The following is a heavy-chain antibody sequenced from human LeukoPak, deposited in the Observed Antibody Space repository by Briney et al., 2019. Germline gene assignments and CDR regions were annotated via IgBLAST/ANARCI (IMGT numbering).Heavy chain of an antibody. J-gene: IGHJ4*02. D-gene: IGHD5-12*01. CDR3: ARDLLRLGLYYFNY. CDR1: GFTFSSYS. CDR2: ISSSSSYI. V-gene: IGHV3-21*01. Sequence: GGSLRLSCAASGFTFSSYSMNWVRQAPGKGLEWVSSISSSSSYIYYADSVKGRFTISRDNAKNSLYLQMSSLRAEDTAVYYCARDLLRLGLYYFNYWGQGTLVTVSS.